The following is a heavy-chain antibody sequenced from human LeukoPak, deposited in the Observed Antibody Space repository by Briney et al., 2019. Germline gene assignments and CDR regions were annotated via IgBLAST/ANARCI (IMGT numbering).Heavy chain of an antibody. CDR2: IIPIFGTA. V-gene: IGHV1-69*01. Sequence: GSSVKVSCKASGGTFSSYAISWVRQAPGQGLEWMGGIIPIFGTANYAQKFQGRVTITADESTSTAYMELSSLRSDDTAVYYCARGGQWLVLEDWFDPWGQGTLVTVSS. D-gene: IGHD6-19*01. J-gene: IGHJ5*02. CDR3: ARGGQWLVLEDWFDP. CDR1: GGTFSSYA.